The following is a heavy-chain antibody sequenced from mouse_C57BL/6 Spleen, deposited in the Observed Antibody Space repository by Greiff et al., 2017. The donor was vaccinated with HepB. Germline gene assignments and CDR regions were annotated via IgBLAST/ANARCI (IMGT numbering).Heavy chain of an antibody. V-gene: IGHV1-50*01. Sequence: LQQPGAELVKPGASVKLSCKASGYTFTSYWMQWVKQRPGQGLEWIGEIDPSDSYTNYNQKFKGKATLTVDTSSSTAYMQLSSLTSEDSAVYYCARRGYSNYDYYAMDYWGQGTSVTVSS. CDR3: ARRGYSNYDYYAMDY. J-gene: IGHJ4*01. D-gene: IGHD2-5*01. CDR2: IDPSDSYT. CDR1: GYTFTSYW.